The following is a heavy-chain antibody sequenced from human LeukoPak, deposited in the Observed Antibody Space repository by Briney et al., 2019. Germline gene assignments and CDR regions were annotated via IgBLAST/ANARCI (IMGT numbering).Heavy chain of an antibody. Sequence: PGGSLRLSCAASGFAFSSYAMKWVRQAPGKGLEWVSAISRTSAYMYYSDSVKGRFTISRDNAKNSVYLQIDSLSAEDTAVYYCARDERRYCSDSSCYPGDYWGQGTLVTVSS. CDR3: ARDERRYCSDSSCYPGDY. CDR2: ISRTSAYM. D-gene: IGHD2-2*01. J-gene: IGHJ4*02. CDR1: GFAFSSYA. V-gene: IGHV3-21*01.